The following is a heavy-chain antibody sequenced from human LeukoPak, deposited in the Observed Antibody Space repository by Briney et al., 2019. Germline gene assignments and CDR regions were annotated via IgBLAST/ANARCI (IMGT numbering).Heavy chain of an antibody. CDR1: GYSISTGYY. Sequence: SETLSLTCTVSGYSISTGYYWGWVRQPPGKRLEWIGTVYHSGGTYYKPSFSSRITISIDMSKNQLSLKLTSVTAADTAGYYCTRNNWFDPWGQGTLVTVSS. V-gene: IGHV4-38-2*02. J-gene: IGHJ5*02. CDR3: TRNNWFDP. CDR2: VYHSGGT.